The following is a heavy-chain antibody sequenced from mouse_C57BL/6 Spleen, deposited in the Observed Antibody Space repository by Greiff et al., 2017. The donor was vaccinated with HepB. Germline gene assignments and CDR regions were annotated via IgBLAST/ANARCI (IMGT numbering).Heavy chain of an antibody. V-gene: IGHV5-12*01. Sequence: DVMLVESGGGLVQPGGSLKLSCAASGFTFSDYYMYWVRQTPEKRLEWVAYISNGGGSTYYPDTVKGRFTISRDNAKNTLYLQMSRLKSEDTAMYYCARLGSSYAFDYWGQGTTLTVSS. CDR2: ISNGGGST. CDR1: GFTFSDYY. J-gene: IGHJ2*01. D-gene: IGHD1-1*01. CDR3: ARLGSSYAFDY.